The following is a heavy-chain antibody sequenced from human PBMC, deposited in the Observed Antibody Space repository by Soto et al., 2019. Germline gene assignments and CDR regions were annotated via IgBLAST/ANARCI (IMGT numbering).Heavy chain of an antibody. CDR2: IYYSGST. J-gene: IGHJ6*02. D-gene: IGHD3-3*01. V-gene: IGHV4-31*03. CDR1: GDSISSGGYY. CDR3: RGITIFGVDYYGMDV. Sequence: SETLSLTCTVSGDSISSGGYYWSWIRQHPGKGLEWIGYIYYSGSTYYNPSLKSRVTISVDTSKNQFSLKLSSVTAADTAVYYCRGITIFGVDYYGMDVWGQGTTVTVSS.